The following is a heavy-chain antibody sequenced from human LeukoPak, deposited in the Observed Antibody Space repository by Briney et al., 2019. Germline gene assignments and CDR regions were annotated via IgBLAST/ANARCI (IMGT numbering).Heavy chain of an antibody. CDR2: INNSGGST. V-gene: IGHV3-23*01. CDR3: AKNRDGYKTHYYYYYMDV. J-gene: IGHJ6*03. Sequence: GGSLRLSCEASGFTFSSYSMKWVRQAPGKGLEWVSSINNSGGSTYYADSVKGRFTISRDNSRNTLYLQMNSLRAEDTAVYYCAKNRDGYKTHYYYYYMDVWGKGTTVTISS. CDR1: GFTFSSYS. D-gene: IGHD5-24*01.